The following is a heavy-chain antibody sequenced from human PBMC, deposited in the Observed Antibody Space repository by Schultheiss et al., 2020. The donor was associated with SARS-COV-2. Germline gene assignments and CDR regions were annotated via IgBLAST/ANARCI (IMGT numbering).Heavy chain of an antibody. V-gene: IGHV3-30*03. CDR3: ARVSPGYCSSTSCYVWAYYYYYGMDV. CDR1: GFTFSSYG. D-gene: IGHD2-2*01. CDR2: ISYDGSNK. J-gene: IGHJ6*02. Sequence: GGSLRLSCAASGFTFSSYGMHWVRQAPGKGLEWVAVISYDGSNKYYADSMKGRFTISRDNSKNTLYLQMNSLRAEDTAVYYCARVSPGYCSSTSCYVWAYYYYYGMDVWGQGTTVTVSS.